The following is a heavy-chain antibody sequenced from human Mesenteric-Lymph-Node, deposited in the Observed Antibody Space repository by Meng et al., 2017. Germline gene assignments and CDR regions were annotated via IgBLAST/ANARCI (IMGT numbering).Heavy chain of an antibody. CDR2: ITRDGGRT. Sequence: GESLKISCAASGFTFSNYAMYWVRQAPGKGLEWVSTITRDGGRTYFGDSVKGRFTISRDNSKNTLYLQMNSLRADDTAVYYCAKFATSIVATVGWGQGTLVTVSS. D-gene: IGHD3-22*01. J-gene: IGHJ4*02. V-gene: IGHV3-23*01. CDR1: GFTFSNYA. CDR3: AKFATSIVATVG.